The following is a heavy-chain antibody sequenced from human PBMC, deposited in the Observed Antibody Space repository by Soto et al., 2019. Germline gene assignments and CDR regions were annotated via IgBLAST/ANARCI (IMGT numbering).Heavy chain of an antibody. CDR3: ARERSLAVAAPGF. V-gene: IGHV3-30-3*01. J-gene: IGHJ4*02. CDR1: GFTLSSYT. CDR2: TSPDGINE. Sequence: QVQLVESGGGVVQPGRSLRLSCVASGFTLSSYTMYWVRQAPGKGLEWVASTSPDGINEYYADSAKGRFTISRDSSKNTLFVQRNSLRAEDSAIYFCARERSLAVAAPGFWGQGTLVTVSS. D-gene: IGHD6-19*01.